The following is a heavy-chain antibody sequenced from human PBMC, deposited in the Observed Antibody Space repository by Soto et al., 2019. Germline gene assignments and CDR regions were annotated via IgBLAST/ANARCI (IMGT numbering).Heavy chain of an antibody. J-gene: IGHJ6*03. D-gene: IGHD2-15*01. CDR1: GYTFTSYG. CDR2: ISAYNGNT. V-gene: IGHV1-18*01. Sequence: GFSVKVSCKASGYTFTSYGISWLRQAPGQGLEWMGWISAYNGNTNYAQKLQGRVTMTTDTSTSTAYMELRSLRSDDTAVYYCTRGVVVAAYYYYYSYMDVWGKGTTVTGSS. CDR3: TRGVVVAAYYYYYSYMDV.